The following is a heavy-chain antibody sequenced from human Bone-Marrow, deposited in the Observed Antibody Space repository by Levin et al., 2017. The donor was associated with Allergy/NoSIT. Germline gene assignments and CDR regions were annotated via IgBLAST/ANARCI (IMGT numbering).Heavy chain of an antibody. V-gene: IGHV3-21*01. D-gene: IGHD3-16*01. CDR1: GFIFSRYR. Sequence: KPGGSLRLSCVGSGFIFSRYRMNWVRQAPGKGLEWVALIGTTSGHIFYAESVKDRFTISRDDAKNSVYLQMNSLRDEDAAVYYCTREEYDPRDYWGQGTQVIVSS. J-gene: IGHJ4*02. CDR2: IGTTSGHI. CDR3: TREEYDPRDY.